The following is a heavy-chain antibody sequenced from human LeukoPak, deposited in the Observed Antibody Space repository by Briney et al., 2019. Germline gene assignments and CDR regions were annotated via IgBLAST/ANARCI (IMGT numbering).Heavy chain of an antibody. CDR2: IIPIFGTA. CDR1: GGTFSSYA. J-gene: IGHJ5*02. D-gene: IGHD3-10*01. Sequence: SVKVSCKASGGTFSSYAISWVRQAPGQGLEWMGGIIPIFGTANYAQKFQGRVTITTDESTSTAYMELSSLRSEDTAVYYCAREDCYGSGSLDGFHNWFDPWGQGTLVTVSS. V-gene: IGHV1-69*05. CDR3: AREDCYGSGSLDGFHNWFDP.